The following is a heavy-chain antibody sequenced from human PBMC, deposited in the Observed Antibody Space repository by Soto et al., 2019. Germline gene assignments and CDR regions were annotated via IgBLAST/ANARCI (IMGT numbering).Heavy chain of an antibody. D-gene: IGHD3-10*01. CDR3: AKVFIPMVPHDAFDI. J-gene: IGHJ3*02. CDR2: ISWNSGSI. Sequence: GGSLRLSCAASGFTFDDYAMHWVRQAPGKGLEWVSGISWNSGSIGYADSVKGRFTISRDNSKNTLYLQMNSLRAEDTAVYYCAKVFIPMVPHDAFDIWGQGTMVTVSS. V-gene: IGHV3-9*01. CDR1: GFTFDDYA.